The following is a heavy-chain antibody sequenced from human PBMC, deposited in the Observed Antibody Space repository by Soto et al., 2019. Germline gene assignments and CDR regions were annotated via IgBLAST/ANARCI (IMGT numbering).Heavy chain of an antibody. Sequence: QVQLQQWGAGLLKPSETLSLTCAVYGGSFSGYYWSWIRQPPGKGLEWIGEINHSGSTNYNPSLMRRVTISVDPSKNQFSLKLSSVTAADTAVYYCARAPYYYGSGSYYRYYYYYMDVWGKGTTVTVSS. CDR2: INHSGST. CDR1: GGSFSGYY. V-gene: IGHV4-34*01. CDR3: ARAPYYYGSGSYYRYYYYYMDV. J-gene: IGHJ6*03. D-gene: IGHD3-10*01.